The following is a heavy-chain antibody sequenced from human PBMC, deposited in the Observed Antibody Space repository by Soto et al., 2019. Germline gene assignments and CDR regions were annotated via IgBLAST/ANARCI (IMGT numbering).Heavy chain of an antibody. CDR3: AHRLDGGRGWYDHIFDY. CDR2: IYWDDDK. D-gene: IGHD6-19*01. Sequence: SGPTLVNPTQTLTLTCTFSGFSLSTSGVGVGWIRQPPGKALEWLALIYWDDDKRYSPSLKSRLTITKDTSKNQVVLTMTNMDPVDTATYYCAHRLDGGRGWYDHIFDYWGQGTLVTVSS. J-gene: IGHJ4*02. CDR1: GFSLSTSGVG. V-gene: IGHV2-5*02.